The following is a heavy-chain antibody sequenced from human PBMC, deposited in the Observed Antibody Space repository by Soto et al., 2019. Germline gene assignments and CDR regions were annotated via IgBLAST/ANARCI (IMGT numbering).Heavy chain of an antibody. V-gene: IGHV1-69*01. D-gene: IGHD1-26*01. Sequence: QVQLVQSGAEVKKPGSSVKVSCKASGGTFSSYAISWGRQAPGQGLEWLGGIIPIFGTANYAQKFQGRVTITADESTSTAYMELSSLRSEDTAVYYCARRSWVSRRRKNWYFDLWGRGTLVTVSS. CDR3: ARRSWVSRRRKNWYFDL. CDR1: GGTFSSYA. CDR2: IIPIFGTA. J-gene: IGHJ2*01.